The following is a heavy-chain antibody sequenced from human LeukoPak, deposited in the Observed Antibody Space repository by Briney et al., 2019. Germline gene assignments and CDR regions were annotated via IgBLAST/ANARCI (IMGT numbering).Heavy chain of an antibody. D-gene: IGHD2-2*01. CDR3: ARDGVEPGIYFDY. Sequence: PGGSLRLSCAASGFTFSSYRMNWVRQAPGKGLEWVANIKQDGSEKYYVDSVKGRFTISRDNAKNSLYLQMNSLRAEDTAVYYCARDGVEPGIYFDYWGQGALVTVSS. J-gene: IGHJ4*02. CDR1: GFTFSSYR. CDR2: IKQDGSEK. V-gene: IGHV3-7*01.